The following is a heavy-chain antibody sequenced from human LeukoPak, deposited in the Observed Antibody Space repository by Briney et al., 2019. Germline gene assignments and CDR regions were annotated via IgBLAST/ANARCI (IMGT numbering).Heavy chain of an antibody. D-gene: IGHD5/OR15-5a*01. Sequence: TAETLSLTCTVSGGSISSSNYYWGWLRQRPGKGLEWIGSILYSGPTYYNPSLESRITISVDTSKTQVSLKLNSVPAADTAVFYCARHLRVGARQEFDYWGQGTLVTVSS. CDR3: ARHLRVGARQEFDY. J-gene: IGHJ4*02. V-gene: IGHV4-39*01. CDR2: ILYSGPT. CDR1: GGSISSSNYY.